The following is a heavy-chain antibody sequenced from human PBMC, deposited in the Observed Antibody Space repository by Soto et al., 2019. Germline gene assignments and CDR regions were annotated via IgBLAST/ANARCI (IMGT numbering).Heavy chain of an antibody. J-gene: IGHJ6*02. CDR2: IWYDGSNK. CDR1: GFTFSSYG. Sequence: GGSLRLSCAASGFTFSSYGMHWVRQAPGKGLEWVAVIWYDGSNKYYADSVKGRFTISRDNSKNTLYLQMNSLRAEDTAVYYCARETRNITIFGVVIHPYYYYGMDVWGQGTTVTVSS. CDR3: ARETRNITIFGVVIHPYYYYGMDV. V-gene: IGHV3-33*01. D-gene: IGHD3-3*01.